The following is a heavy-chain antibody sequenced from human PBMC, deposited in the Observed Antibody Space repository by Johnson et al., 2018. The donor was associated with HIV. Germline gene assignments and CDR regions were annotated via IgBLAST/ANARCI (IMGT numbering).Heavy chain of an antibody. CDR3: WIIGTTRHDAFDI. CDR2: ISSSGSTI. J-gene: IGHJ3*02. Sequence: QEQLVESGGGLVKPGGSLRLSCAASGFIFSDYSMSWIRQAPGRGLEWVSYISSSGSTIYYAASVKGRFTISRDNAKNTLYLQMNSLKTEDTAVYYCWIIGTTRHDAFDIWGRGTMVTVSS. D-gene: IGHD1-7*01. V-gene: IGHV3-11*01. CDR1: GFIFSDYS.